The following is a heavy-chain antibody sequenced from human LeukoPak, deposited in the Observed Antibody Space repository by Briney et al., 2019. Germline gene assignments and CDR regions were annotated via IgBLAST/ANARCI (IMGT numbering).Heavy chain of an antibody. CDR1: GGSISSSSYY. V-gene: IGHV4-39*07. D-gene: IGHD6-19*01. CDR2: IYYSGST. CDR3: ARVSAVAGTYYFDY. J-gene: IGHJ4*02. Sequence: MPSETLSLTCTVSGGSISSSSYYWGWIRQPPGKGLEWIGSIYYSGSTYYNPSLKSRVTISVDTSKNQFSLKLSSVTAADTAVYYCARVSAVAGTYYFDYWGQGTLVTVSS.